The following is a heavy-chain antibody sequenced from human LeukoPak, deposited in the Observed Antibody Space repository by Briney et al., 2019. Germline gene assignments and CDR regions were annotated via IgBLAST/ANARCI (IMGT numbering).Heavy chain of an antibody. D-gene: IGHD4-11*01. Sequence: GGSLRLSCAASGFTFSDYYMIWIRQAPGKGLEGVSYISSSGSTIYYADSVKGRFTISRDNAKNSLYLQMNSLRAEDTAVYYCARDYDSSNWGYFDYWGQGTLVTVSS. J-gene: IGHJ4*02. CDR1: GFTFSDYY. CDR3: ARDYDSSNWGYFDY. V-gene: IGHV3-11*01. CDR2: ISSSGSTI.